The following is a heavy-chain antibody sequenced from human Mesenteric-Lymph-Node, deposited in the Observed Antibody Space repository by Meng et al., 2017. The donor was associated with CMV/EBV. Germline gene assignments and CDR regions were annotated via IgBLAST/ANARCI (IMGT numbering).Heavy chain of an antibody. D-gene: IGHD1-14*01. CDR2: ISSSSSYI. Sequence: GGSLRLSCAASGFTFSSYSMNWVRQAPGKGLEWVSSISSSSSYIYYADSVKGRFTISRDNAKNSLYLQMNSLRAEDTAVYYCARHSSSGITDNFDYWGQGTLVTVSS. CDR1: GFTFSSYS. J-gene: IGHJ4*02. V-gene: IGHV3-21*04. CDR3: ARHSSSGITDNFDY.